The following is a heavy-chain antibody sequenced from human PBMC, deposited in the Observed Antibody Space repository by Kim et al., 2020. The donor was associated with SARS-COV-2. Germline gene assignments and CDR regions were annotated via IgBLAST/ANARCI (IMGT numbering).Heavy chain of an antibody. CDR2: INHSGST. CDR3: ARAPLIAVAGTCWFDP. V-gene: IGHV4-34*01. CDR1: GGSFSGYY. J-gene: IGHJ5*02. D-gene: IGHD6-19*01. Sequence: SETLSLTCAVYGGSFSGYYWSWVRQPPGKGLEWIGEINHSGSTNYKPSLKSRVTISVDTSKNQFSLKLSSVTAADTAVYYCARAPLIAVAGTCWFDPWGQGTLVTVSS.